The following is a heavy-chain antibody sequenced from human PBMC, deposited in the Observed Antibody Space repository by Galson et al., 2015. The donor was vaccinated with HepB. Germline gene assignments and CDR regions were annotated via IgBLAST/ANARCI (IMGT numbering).Heavy chain of an antibody. CDR3: VRDDALWSWYFDS. J-gene: IGHJ4*02. CDR1: GFTFGAYE. CDR2: ISSNGYMI. V-gene: IGHV3-48*03. Sequence: SLRLSCAASGFTFGAYEMNWVRQAPGKGLEWISNISSNGYMIYYAESVKGRFTVSRDNARDSQYLQMNSLRVEDTAVYYCVRDDALWSWYFDSWGQGILVTVSS. D-gene: IGHD3-10*01.